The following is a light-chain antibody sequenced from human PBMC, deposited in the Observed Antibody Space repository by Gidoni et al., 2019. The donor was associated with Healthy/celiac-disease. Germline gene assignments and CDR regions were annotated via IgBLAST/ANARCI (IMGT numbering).Light chain of an antibody. CDR1: QGISNS. CDR2: AAS. J-gene: IGKJ3*01. CDR3: QQYYSTHT. Sequence: DIQMTQSPSSLSASVGDRVTITCRASQGISNSLAWYQQKPGKAPKLLLYAASRLESGVPSRFSGSGSGTDYTLTISSLQPEDFATYYCQQYYSTHTFGPXTKVDIK. V-gene: IGKV1-NL1*01.